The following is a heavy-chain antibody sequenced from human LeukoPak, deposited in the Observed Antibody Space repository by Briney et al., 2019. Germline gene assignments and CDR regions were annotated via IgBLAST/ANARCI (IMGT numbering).Heavy chain of an antibody. J-gene: IGHJ4*02. CDR1: GFTFSSYG. D-gene: IGHD3-10*01. V-gene: IGHV3-30*18. Sequence: GRSLRLSCAASGFTFSSYGMHWVRQAPGKGLEWVAVISCDGSNKYYADSVKGRFTISRDNSKNTLYLQMNSLRAEDTAVYYCAKTYGSGSYYNWYYFDYWGQGTLVTVSS. CDR2: ISCDGSNK. CDR3: AKTYGSGSYYNWYYFDY.